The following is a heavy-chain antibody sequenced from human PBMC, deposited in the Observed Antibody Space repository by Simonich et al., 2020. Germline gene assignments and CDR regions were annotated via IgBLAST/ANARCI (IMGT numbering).Heavy chain of an antibody. CDR3: ASGWDWGFSHMSDY. CDR1: GYTFTGYY. D-gene: IGHD7-27*01. CDR2: SNPNSGGT. V-gene: IGHV1-2*06. Sequence: QVQLVQSGAEVKKPGASVKVSCKASGYTFTGYYMHWVRQAPGQGLGVMGRSNPNSGGTNYAQKFQGRVTMTRDTSISTAYMELSRLRSDDTAVYYCASGWDWGFSHMSDYWGQGTLVTVSS. J-gene: IGHJ4*02.